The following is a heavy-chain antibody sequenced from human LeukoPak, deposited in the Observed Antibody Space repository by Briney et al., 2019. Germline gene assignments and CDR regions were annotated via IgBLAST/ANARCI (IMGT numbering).Heavy chain of an antibody. D-gene: IGHD4-17*01. CDR1: GFTFSSYW. CDR3: VRIATVTTPDY. J-gene: IGHJ4*02. Sequence: GGSLRLSCAASGFTFSSYWMHWVRQPLGKGLVWVSRINPDGTTTNYADSVKGRFTISRDNAKNTLYLQMNSLTVGDTALYYCVRIATVTTPDYWGQGTLVTVSS. CDR2: INPDGTTT. V-gene: IGHV3-74*01.